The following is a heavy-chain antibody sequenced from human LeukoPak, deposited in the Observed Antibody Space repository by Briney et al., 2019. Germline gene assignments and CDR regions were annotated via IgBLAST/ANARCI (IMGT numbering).Heavy chain of an antibody. Sequence: ASVKVSCKASGGTFSSYAISWVRQAPGQGLEWMGWISAYNGNTNYAQKLQGRVTMTTDTSTSTAYMELRSLRSDDTAVYYCARDPNYQLPSIFDYWGQGTLVTVSS. D-gene: IGHD2-2*01. CDR2: ISAYNGNT. J-gene: IGHJ4*02. V-gene: IGHV1-18*01. CDR3: ARDPNYQLPSIFDY. CDR1: GGTFSSYA.